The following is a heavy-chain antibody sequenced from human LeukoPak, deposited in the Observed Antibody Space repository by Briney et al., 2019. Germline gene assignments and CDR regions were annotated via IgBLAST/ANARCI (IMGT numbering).Heavy chain of an antibody. CDR3: AKGNGYCSGGSCYSHDAFDI. J-gene: IGHJ3*02. Sequence: PGRSLRLSCAASGFTFSSYAMHWVRQAPGKGLEWVAVISYDGSNKYYADSVKGRFTISRDNSKNTLYLQMNSLRAEDTAVYYCAKGNGYCSGGSCYSHDAFDIWGQGTMVTVSS. CDR1: GFTFSSYA. V-gene: IGHV3-30*04. D-gene: IGHD2-15*01. CDR2: ISYDGSNK.